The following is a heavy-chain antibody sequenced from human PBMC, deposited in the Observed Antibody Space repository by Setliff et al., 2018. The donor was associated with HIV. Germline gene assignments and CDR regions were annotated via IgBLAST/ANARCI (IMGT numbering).Heavy chain of an antibody. CDR1: GGSITSSSFY. CDR3: ARGSGWPTYFDS. J-gene: IGHJ4*02. D-gene: IGHD6-19*01. Sequence: PSETLSLTCSVSGGSITSSSFYWSWIRQPAGKGLEWIGRIYTSGSTNFSPSLKSRVTISVDTSKNQFSLKLRSVTAADTAVYYCARGSGWPTYFDSWGRGTLVTVSS. CDR2: IYTSGST. V-gene: IGHV4-61*02.